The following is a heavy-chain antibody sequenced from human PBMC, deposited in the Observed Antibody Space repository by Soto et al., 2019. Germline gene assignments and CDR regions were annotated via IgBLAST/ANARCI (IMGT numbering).Heavy chain of an antibody. Sequence: TLSLTCAISGDRVSSNSAAWNWIRQSPSRGLEWLGRTYYRSKWYNDYAVSVKSRITISPDTSKIQFSLQLNSVTPEDTAVYYCARGLGYDSSGYYSPEAAAPDYGMDVWGQGTRVTVPS. CDR1: GDRVSSNSAA. V-gene: IGHV6-1*01. CDR3: ARGLGYDSSGYYSPEAAAPDYGMDV. D-gene: IGHD3-22*01. J-gene: IGHJ6*02. CDR2: TYYRSKWYN.